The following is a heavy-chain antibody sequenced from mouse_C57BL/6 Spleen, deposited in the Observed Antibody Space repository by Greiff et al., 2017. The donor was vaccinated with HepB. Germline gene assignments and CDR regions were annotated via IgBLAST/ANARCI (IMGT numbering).Heavy chain of an antibody. J-gene: IGHJ4*01. V-gene: IGHV1-69*01. CDR3: AREIYGSSYEGAMDY. Sequence: QVQLQQPGAELVMPGASVKLSCKASGYTFTSYWMHWVKQRPGQGLEWIGEIDPSDSYTNYNQKFKGKSTLTVDKSSSTAYMQLSSLTSEDSAVYYCAREIYGSSYEGAMDYWGQGTSVTVSS. D-gene: IGHD1-1*01. CDR2: IDPSDSYT. CDR1: GYTFTSYW.